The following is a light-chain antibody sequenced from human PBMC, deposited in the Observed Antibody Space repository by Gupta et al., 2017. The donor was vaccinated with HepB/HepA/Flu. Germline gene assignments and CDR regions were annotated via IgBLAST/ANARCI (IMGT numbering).Light chain of an antibody. CDR2: GNS. Sequence: QSVLTQQPSVSGAPGQRVTISCTGSSSNIGAGYDVHWYQQRPGTAPKLLIYGNSNRPSGVPDRFSGSKSGTSASLAITGLQAEDEADYYCQSYDSSLSGSVFGGGTKLTVL. CDR1: SSNIGAGYD. V-gene: IGLV1-40*01. CDR3: QSYDSSLSGSV. J-gene: IGLJ3*02.